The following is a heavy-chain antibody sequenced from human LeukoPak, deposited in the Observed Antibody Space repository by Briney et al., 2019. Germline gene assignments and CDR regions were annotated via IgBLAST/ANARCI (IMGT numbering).Heavy chain of an antibody. Sequence: GGSLRLSCTASGFTFSSYAMSWVRQAPGKGLEWVSAISGSGGSTYYADSVKGRFTISRDNSKNTLYLQMNSLRAEDTAVYYCAKAHDSSGYWFYWGQGTLVTVSS. V-gene: IGHV3-23*01. D-gene: IGHD3-22*01. J-gene: IGHJ4*02. CDR3: AKAHDSSGYWFY. CDR1: GFTFSSYA. CDR2: ISGSGGST.